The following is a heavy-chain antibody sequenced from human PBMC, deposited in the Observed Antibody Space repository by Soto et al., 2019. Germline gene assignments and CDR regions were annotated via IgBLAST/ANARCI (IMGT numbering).Heavy chain of an antibody. CDR2: INHSGST. CDR1: GGSFSGYY. Sequence: QVQLQQWGAGLLKPSETLSLTCAVYGGSFSGYYWSWIRQPPGKGLEWIGEINHSGSTNYNPSLRSRVTISVDTSKNPFSLKLSAVIAADTAVYYWARGGVLRYFDGLGVWGQGTLVTVSS. CDR3: ARGGVLRYFDGLGV. V-gene: IGHV4-34*01. J-gene: IGHJ4*02. D-gene: IGHD3-9*01.